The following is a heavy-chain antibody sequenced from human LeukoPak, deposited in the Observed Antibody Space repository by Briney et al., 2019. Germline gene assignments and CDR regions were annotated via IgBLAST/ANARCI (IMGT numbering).Heavy chain of an antibody. CDR2: IGAYNYNT. V-gene: IGHV1-18*01. J-gene: IGHJ4*02. CDR1: GYTFSNYG. CDR3: ARDRGSLAVSDSRTSDY. D-gene: IGHD6-19*01. Sequence: ASMKVSCKASGYTFSNYGISWVRQAPGQGLEWIGWIGAYNYNTNYAQKFRTRVTMTTDTSTSTACLELGSLRFDDTAVYYCARDRGSLAVSDSRTSDYWGQGTLVTVSS.